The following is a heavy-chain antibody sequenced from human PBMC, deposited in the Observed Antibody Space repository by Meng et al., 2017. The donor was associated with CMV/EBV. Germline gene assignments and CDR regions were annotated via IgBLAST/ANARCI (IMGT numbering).Heavy chain of an antibody. J-gene: IGHJ4*02. D-gene: IGHD5-12*01. CDR2: INPIFGKA. Sequence: SGGTFSSYAISWVRQAPGQGLWLMGGINPIFGKANHAQKFQGRVTITAEKSTSKGYMELSSLRSEDTAVYYCARGRAEYSGCDEFDYWGQGTLVTVSS. CDR3: ARGRAEYSGCDEFDY. CDR1: GGTFSSYA. V-gene: IGHV1-69*06.